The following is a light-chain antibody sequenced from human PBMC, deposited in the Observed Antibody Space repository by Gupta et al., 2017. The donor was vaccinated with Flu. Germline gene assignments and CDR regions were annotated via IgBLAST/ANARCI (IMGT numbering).Light chain of an antibody. J-gene: IGKJ2*01. V-gene: IGKV3-11*01. CDR2: DAS. CDR3: QQRVNWPRT. CDR1: QRIANY. Sequence: PATLSLSPGERATLSCRASQRIANYLAWYQQKPGQAPSLLIYDASKRASGIPARFSGIGSGTEFTLTISSLEPEDFAVYYCQQRVNWPRTFGQGTKVDI.